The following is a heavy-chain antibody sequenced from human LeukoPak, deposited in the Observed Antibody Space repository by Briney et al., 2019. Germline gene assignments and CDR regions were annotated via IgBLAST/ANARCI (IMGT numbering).Heavy chain of an antibody. CDR2: ISYDGSNK. J-gene: IGHJ1*01. CDR3: ARGLGDHSNLHFQH. D-gene: IGHD4-11*01. CDR1: GFTFSSYA. V-gene: IGHV3-30-3*01. Sequence: PGRSLRLSCAASGFTFSSYAMHWVRQAPGKGLEWVAVISYDGSNKYYADSVKGRFTISRDNSKNTLYLQMNSLRAEDTAVYYCARGLGDHSNLHFQHWGQGTLVTVSS.